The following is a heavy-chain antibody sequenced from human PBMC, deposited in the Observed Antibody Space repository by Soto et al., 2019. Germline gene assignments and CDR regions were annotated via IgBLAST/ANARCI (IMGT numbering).Heavy chain of an antibody. D-gene: IGHD5-18*01. CDR3: AIGKGATAMEGYYFDC. CDR2: INHSGST. V-gene: IGHV4-34*01. Sequence: QVQLQQWGAGLLKPSETLSLTCAVYGGSFSGYYWSWIRQPPGKGLEWIGEINHSGSTNYNPSLKSRVTVSVDTSKNQFSLKLSSVTAANMAVYYCAIGKGATAMEGYYFDCWGLGSLVTVSS. J-gene: IGHJ4*02. CDR1: GGSFSGYY.